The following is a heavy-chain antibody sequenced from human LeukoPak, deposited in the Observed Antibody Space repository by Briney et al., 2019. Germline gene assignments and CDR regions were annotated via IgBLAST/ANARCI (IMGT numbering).Heavy chain of an antibody. CDR2: FYPEDGET. J-gene: IGHJ3*02. CDR1: GYTLTELS. D-gene: IGHD1-26*01. CDR3: ATGGLRGSYRPDAFDI. V-gene: IGHV1-24*01. Sequence: ASVKVSCKVSGYTLTELSMHWVRQAPGKGLEWMGGFYPEDGETIYAQKFQGRVTMTEDTSTDTAYMELSSLRSEDTAVYYCATGGLRGSYRPDAFDIWGQGTMVTVSS.